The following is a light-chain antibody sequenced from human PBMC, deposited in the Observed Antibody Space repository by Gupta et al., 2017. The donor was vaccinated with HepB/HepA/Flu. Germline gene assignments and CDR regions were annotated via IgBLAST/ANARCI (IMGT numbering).Light chain of an antibody. J-gene: IGKJ4*01. CDR1: QSVSSSY. V-gene: IGKV3-20*01. CDR2: GAS. CDR3: QQDSSSSL. Sequence: EIVLTQSPGTLSLSPGERATLSCRASQSVSSSYLAWYQQKPGQAPRLLIYGASSSAIGIPDRFSGSGSAKDFTLTSSRRESEDCAVYYGQQDSSSSLFGGGTKVEIK.